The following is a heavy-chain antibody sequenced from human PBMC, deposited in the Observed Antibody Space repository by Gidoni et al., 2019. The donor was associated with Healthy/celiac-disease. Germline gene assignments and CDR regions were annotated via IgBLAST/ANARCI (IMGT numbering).Heavy chain of an antibody. J-gene: IGHJ4*02. CDR3: ARSPGVYFDY. D-gene: IGHD2-8*01. V-gene: IGHV4-4*06. Sequence: LKSRVTMSVDTSKNQFSLKLSSVTAADTAVYYCARSPGVYFDYWGQGTLVTVSS.